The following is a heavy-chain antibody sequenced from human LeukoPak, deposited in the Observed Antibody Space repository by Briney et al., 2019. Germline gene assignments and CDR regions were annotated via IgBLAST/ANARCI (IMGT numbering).Heavy chain of an antibody. Sequence: GASVKVSCKASGGTFSSYAISWVRQAPGQGLEWMGRIIPILGIANYAQKFQGRVTITADKSTSTAYMELSSLRSEDTAVYYCAREPIAAAGTPWFDPWGQGTPVTVSS. J-gene: IGHJ5*02. CDR3: AREPIAAAGTPWFDP. D-gene: IGHD6-13*01. CDR1: GGTFSSYA. CDR2: IIPILGIA. V-gene: IGHV1-69*04.